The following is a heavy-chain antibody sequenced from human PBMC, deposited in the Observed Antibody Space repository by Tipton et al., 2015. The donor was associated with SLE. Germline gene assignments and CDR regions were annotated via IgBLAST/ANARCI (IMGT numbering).Heavy chain of an antibody. CDR1: GYSISSGYY. D-gene: IGHD3-10*01. Sequence: TLSLTCAVSGYSISSGYYWAWIRQPPGKGLEWIGSIYHSGSTYYNPSLKSRVTISVDTSKNQFSLKLSSVTAADTAVYYCARVDGSGSYYLLDYWGQGTLVTVSS. V-gene: IGHV4-38-2*01. J-gene: IGHJ4*02. CDR2: IYHSGST. CDR3: ARVDGSGSYYLLDY.